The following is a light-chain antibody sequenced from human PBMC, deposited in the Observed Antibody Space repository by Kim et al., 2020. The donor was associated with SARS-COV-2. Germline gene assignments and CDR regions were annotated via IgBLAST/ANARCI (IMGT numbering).Light chain of an antibody. CDR1: QSVSSSY. V-gene: IGKV3-20*01. CDR2: GAS. CDR3: QQYGSSPLT. J-gene: IGKJ4*01. Sequence: PGTLSLSLGERATLPCRASQSVSSSYLAWYQQKPGQAPRLLIYGASNRATGIPDRFSGSGSGTDFTLTINRLEPEDFAVYYCQQYGSSPLTFGGGTKVDIK.